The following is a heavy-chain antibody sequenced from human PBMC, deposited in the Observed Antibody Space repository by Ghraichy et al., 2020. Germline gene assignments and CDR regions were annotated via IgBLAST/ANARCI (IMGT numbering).Heavy chain of an antibody. CDR1: GFTFSSYW. CDR3: ARDGYSSSWYGAFDI. J-gene: IGHJ3*02. CDR2: INSDGSST. V-gene: IGHV3-74*01. Sequence: GGSLRLSCAAFGFTFSSYWMHWVRQAPGKGLVWVSRINSDGSSTSYADSVKGRFTISRDNAKNTLYLQMNSLRAEDTAVYYCARDGYSSSWYGAFDIWGQGTMVTVSS. D-gene: IGHD6-13*01.